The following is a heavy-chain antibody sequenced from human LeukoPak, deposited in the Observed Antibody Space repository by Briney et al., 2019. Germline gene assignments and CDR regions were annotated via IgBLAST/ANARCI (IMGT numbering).Heavy chain of an antibody. CDR3: ARGRMVTGGFDI. Sequence: SETLSLTCTVSGGSISSYYWSWIRQPPGKGLEWIGYIYYSGSTNYNPSLKSRVTISVDTSKNQFSLKLSSVTAADTAVYYCARGRMVTGGFDIWGQGTMVTVSS. J-gene: IGHJ3*02. V-gene: IGHV4-59*01. D-gene: IGHD2-21*02. CDR2: IYYSGST. CDR1: GGSISSYY.